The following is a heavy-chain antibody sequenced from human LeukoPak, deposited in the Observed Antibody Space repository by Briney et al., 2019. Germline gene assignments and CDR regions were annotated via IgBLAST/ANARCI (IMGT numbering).Heavy chain of an antibody. CDR3: ARGAPYYYDSSGYLFDY. V-gene: IGHV4-59*01. CDR1: GGSINSYY. Sequence: PSETLSLTCTVSGGSINSYYWSWTRQPPGKGLEWIGYIYYSGSTNYNPSLKSRVTISVDTSKNQFSLKLSSVTAADTAVYCCARGAPYYYDSSGYLFDYWGQGTLVTVSS. D-gene: IGHD3-22*01. J-gene: IGHJ4*02. CDR2: IYYSGST.